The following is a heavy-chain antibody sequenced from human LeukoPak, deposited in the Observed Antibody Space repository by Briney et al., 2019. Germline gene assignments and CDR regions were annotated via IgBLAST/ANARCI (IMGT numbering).Heavy chain of an antibody. CDR3: GRGGYTSSWYWVD. CDR1: GFSFTNTW. Sequence: GGSLRLSCAASGFSFTNTWMTWVRQAPGKGLEWVANIKEDGSDKYYVDSVKGRFTVSRDNAKNSVFLQMNNLRVDDTAVYYCGRGGYTSSWYWVDWGQGTQVTVSS. CDR2: IKEDGSDK. J-gene: IGHJ4*02. D-gene: IGHD6-13*01. V-gene: IGHV3-7*01.